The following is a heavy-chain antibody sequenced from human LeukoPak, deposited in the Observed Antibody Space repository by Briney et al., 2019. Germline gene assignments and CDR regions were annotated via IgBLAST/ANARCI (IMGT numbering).Heavy chain of an antibody. CDR1: GFTFSSYA. J-gene: IGHJ5*02. Sequence: PGGSLRLSCVASGFTFSSYAMSWVRQAPGKGLEWVSSISSSSSYIYYADSVKGRFTISRDNAKNSLYLQMNSLRAEDTAVYYCARDSHIVVVPAAVQGWFDPWGQGTLVTVSS. CDR3: ARDSHIVVVPAAVQGWFDP. V-gene: IGHV3-21*01. D-gene: IGHD2-2*01. CDR2: ISSSSSYI.